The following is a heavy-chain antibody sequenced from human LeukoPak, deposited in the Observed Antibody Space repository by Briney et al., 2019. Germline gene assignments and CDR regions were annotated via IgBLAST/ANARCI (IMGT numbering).Heavy chain of an antibody. Sequence: PGGSLRLSCAASGFTFETYSMNWVRQAPGKGLEWVSSMSDSGTFLYYADSVKGRFTISRDNAKNSLHLQMNSLRADDTAIYYCERDSEGYHSYYFDLWGQGTLVTVSS. CDR3: ERDSEGYHSYYFDL. CDR1: GFTFETYS. D-gene: IGHD1-1*01. CDR2: MSDSGTFL. J-gene: IGHJ4*02. V-gene: IGHV3-21*06.